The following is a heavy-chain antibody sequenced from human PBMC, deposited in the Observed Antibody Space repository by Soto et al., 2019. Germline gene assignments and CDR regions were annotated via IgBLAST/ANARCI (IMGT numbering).Heavy chain of an antibody. CDR3: ERGVAGSGFDL. J-gene: IGHJ4*02. Sequence: HTLSLTFAISGDSFSSNTAAWNWIRSSPSRGLEWLGRTYYRSNWRHDYAVSVKSRITVNPDTSKNHFSLQLNSVTPDDTAVYYCERGVAGSGFDLWGQGTLVTVSS. V-gene: IGHV6-1*01. D-gene: IGHD6-19*01. CDR2: TYYRSNWRH. CDR1: GDSFSSNTAA.